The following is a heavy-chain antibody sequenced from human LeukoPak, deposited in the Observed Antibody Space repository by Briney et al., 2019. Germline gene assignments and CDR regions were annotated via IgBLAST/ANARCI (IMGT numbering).Heavy chain of an antibody. CDR3: ARDWGGSFDFDY. D-gene: IGHD1-26*01. Sequence: ASVKVSCKASGYTFTGYYMHWVRQAPGQGLEWMGWINPNSGGTNYAQKFQGRVTMTRDTSISTAYMELSRLRSNDTAVYYCARDWGGSFDFDYWGQGTLVTVSS. CDR1: GYTFTGYY. V-gene: IGHV1-2*02. J-gene: IGHJ4*02. CDR2: INPNSGGT.